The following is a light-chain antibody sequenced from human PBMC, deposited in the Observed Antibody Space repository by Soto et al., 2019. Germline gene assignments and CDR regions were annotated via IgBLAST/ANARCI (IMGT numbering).Light chain of an antibody. CDR2: LEGSGSS. CDR3: ETWDSNARV. Sequence: QPVLTQSSSASASLGSSVKLTCTLSSGHSSHIIAWHQQQPGKAPRYLMKLEGSGSSNKGSGVPDRFSGSSSGADRYLTISNLRSEDEAADSCETWDSNARVFGGGPTLTVL. J-gene: IGLJ2*01. CDR1: SGHSSHI. V-gene: IGLV4-60*03.